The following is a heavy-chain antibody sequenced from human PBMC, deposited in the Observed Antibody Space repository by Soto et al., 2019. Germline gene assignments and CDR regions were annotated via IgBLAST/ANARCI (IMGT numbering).Heavy chain of an antibody. V-gene: IGHV3-30*18. CDR3: AKDYSGYYYDSRGYYGMDV. CDR1: GFTFSDYG. J-gene: IGHJ6*02. D-gene: IGHD3-22*01. CDR2: ISYDGSNK. Sequence: VQLVESGGGLVQPGGSLRLSCTASGFTFSDYGMHWVRQAPGKGLEWVAVISYDGSNKYYADSVKGRFTISRDNSKNTLYLQMNSLRAEDTAVYYCAKDYSGYYYDSRGYYGMDVWGQGTTVTVSS.